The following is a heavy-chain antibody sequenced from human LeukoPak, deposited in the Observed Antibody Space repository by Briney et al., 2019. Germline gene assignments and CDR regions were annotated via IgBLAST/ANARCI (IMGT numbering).Heavy chain of an antibody. CDR1: GYTFTGYY. Sequence: ASVKVSCKASGYTFTGYYMHWVRQAPGQGPEWMGWINPNSGGTNYAQKFQGWVTMTRDTSISTAYMELSRLRSDDTAVYYCARSSYGYGNDYWGQGTLVTVSS. J-gene: IGHJ4*02. CDR3: ARSSYGYGNDY. CDR2: INPNSGGT. V-gene: IGHV1-2*04. D-gene: IGHD5-18*01.